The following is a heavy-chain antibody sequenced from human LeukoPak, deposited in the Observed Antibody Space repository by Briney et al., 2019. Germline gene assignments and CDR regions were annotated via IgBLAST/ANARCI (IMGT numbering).Heavy chain of an antibody. J-gene: IGHJ6*03. CDR2: INPSDGST. CDR3: ARVGERITIFGVVPHYYYYYMDV. D-gene: IGHD3-3*01. V-gene: IGHV1-46*01. CDR1: GYTFTSYY. Sequence: ASVKVSCKASGYTFTSYYIHLVRQAPGQGFEWMAIINPSDGSTTNSQKFQGRVTMTRDTSTSTVYMELSGLRSEDTAVYYCARVGERITIFGVVPHYYYYYMDVWGKGTTVTVSS.